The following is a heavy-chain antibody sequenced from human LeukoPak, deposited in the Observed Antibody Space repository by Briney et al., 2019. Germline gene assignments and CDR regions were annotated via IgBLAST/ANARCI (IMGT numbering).Heavy chain of an antibody. J-gene: IGHJ4*02. CDR3: AMGQRDLGVGTFDY. CDR2: INPSGGST. V-gene: IGHV1-46*03. CDR1: GYTFTSYY. D-gene: IGHD3-3*01. Sequence: ASVKVSCKASGYTFTSYYMHWVRQAPGQGREWMGIINPSGGSTGYAQKFQGRVTMTRDTSTGSVYMELRSLRCEDTAEVYCAMGQRDLGVGTFDYGGQGSLVTVSS.